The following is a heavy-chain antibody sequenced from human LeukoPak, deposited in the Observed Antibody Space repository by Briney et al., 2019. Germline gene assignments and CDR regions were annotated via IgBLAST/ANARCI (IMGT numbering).Heavy chain of an antibody. CDR2: TYYRSKWYK. J-gene: IGHJ4*02. D-gene: IGHD5-12*01. CDR3: AGTQRGYSGYDSGYFDY. Sequence: SQTLSLTCAISGDSVSSNSAAWNWIRQSPSRGLEWLGRTYYRSKWYKDYAVSVKSRITINPDTSKNQFSLQLNSVTPEDTAVYYCAGTQRGYSGYDSGYFDYWGQGTLVTVSS. V-gene: IGHV6-1*01. CDR1: GDSVSSNSAA.